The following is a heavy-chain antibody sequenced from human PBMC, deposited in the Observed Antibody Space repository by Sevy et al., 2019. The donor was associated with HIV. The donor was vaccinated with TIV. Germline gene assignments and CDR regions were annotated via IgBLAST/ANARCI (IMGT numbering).Heavy chain of an antibody. J-gene: IGHJ4*02. Sequence: GGSLRLSCAASGFTFSSYWMSWVRQAPGKGLEWVATMKEDGSERNYVDSVKGRFTMSRDNAKNSLYLQMNSLGAEDTAVYYCVREGVGGYSYSLDCWGQGTLVTVSS. CDR1: GFTFSSYW. D-gene: IGHD5-18*01. CDR2: MKEDGSER. V-gene: IGHV3-7*01. CDR3: VREGVGGYSYSLDC.